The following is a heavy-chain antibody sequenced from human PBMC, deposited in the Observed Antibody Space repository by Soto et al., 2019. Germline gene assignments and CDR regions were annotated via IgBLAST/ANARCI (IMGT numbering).Heavy chain of an antibody. D-gene: IGHD5-18*01. Sequence: SETLSLTCTVSGGSINTFYWSWVRQPAGKGLEWIGRIFSSGSTSFNPSLESRVAMSVDMSKNHFSLNLSSVTAADMAVYYCAREGSYSAYNFAHGIQLWSFDFWGQGAMVTVSS. CDR2: IFSSGST. V-gene: IGHV4-4*07. CDR1: GGSINTFY. CDR3: AREGSYSAYNFAHGIQLWSFDF. J-gene: IGHJ4*02.